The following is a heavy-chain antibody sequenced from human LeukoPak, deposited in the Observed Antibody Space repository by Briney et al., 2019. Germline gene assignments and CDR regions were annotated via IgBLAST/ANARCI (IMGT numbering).Heavy chain of an antibody. J-gene: IGHJ4*02. CDR1: GFTVSSNY. V-gene: IGHV3-53*01. D-gene: IGHD3-16*01. Sequence: GGSLRLSCAASGFTVSSNYMSWVRQAPGKGLEWVSVIYSGGGTYYADSVKGRFTISRDISKNTLYLQMNSLRAEDTAVYYCARHFAWGSYPSYFDYWGQGTLVTVSS. CDR2: IYSGGGT. CDR3: ARHFAWGSYPSYFDY.